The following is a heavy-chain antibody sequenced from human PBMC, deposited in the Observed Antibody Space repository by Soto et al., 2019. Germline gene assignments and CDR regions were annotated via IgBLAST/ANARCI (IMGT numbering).Heavy chain of an antibody. V-gene: IGHV3-23*01. CDR2: IDLSGTTT. CDR1: GFSFRDFS. CDR3: AKDRVPDGIYSSDY. D-gene: IGHD2-15*01. Sequence: PGGSLRLSCAASGFSFRDFSMNWFRQAPGKGLEWVSFIDLSGTTTYYRDSVKGRFTMSKDKSRKTVYLQMNSLRVEDTAIYYCAKDRVPDGIYSSDYWGQGVLVTVS. J-gene: IGHJ4*02.